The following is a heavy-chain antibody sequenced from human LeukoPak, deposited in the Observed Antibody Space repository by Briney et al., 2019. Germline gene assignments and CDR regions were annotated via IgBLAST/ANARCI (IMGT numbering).Heavy chain of an antibody. CDR2: IYSGGST. J-gene: IGHJ4*02. CDR3: ARAMRGYSYILEY. V-gene: IGHV3-53*01. D-gene: IGHD5-18*01. CDR1: GFIVSSSD. Sequence: PGGSLRLSCAASGFIVSSSDMNWVRQAPGKGLEWVSVIYSGGSTYYADSVKGRFTISRDNSKNTLYLQMNSLRAEDTAVYYCARAMRGYSYILEYWGQGTLVTVSS.